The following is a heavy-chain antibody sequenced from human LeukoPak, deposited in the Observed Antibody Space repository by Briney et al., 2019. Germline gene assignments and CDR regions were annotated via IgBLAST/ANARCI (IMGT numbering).Heavy chain of an antibody. J-gene: IGHJ4*02. D-gene: IGHD2-2*01. Sequence: ASVTVSCKASGYTFTIYGISWVRQAPGQGREWMGWISNYNGNTKYAQKLQGRVTVTTDTSTGTVYLELRSLRSDDTAVYYCASHYASVHFTYYLDSWGQGTLVTVSS. CDR2: ISNYNGNT. CDR1: GYTFTIYG. V-gene: IGHV1-18*01. CDR3: ASHYASVHFTYYLDS.